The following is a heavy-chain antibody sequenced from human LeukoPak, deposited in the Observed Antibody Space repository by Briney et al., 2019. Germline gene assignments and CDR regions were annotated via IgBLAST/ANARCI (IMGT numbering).Heavy chain of an antibody. Sequence: GGSLRLSCAASGFIVNSYVMSWVRQAPGKGLEWVSLIRGSGGSTYYADSVRGRFTISRDNSKNTLYLQMNSLRAEDTAVYYCAKDMGYFTGMDVWGQGTTVTVSS. V-gene: IGHV3-23*01. D-gene: IGHD2-8*01. J-gene: IGHJ6*02. CDR2: IRGSGGST. CDR3: AKDMGYFTGMDV. CDR1: GFIVNSYV.